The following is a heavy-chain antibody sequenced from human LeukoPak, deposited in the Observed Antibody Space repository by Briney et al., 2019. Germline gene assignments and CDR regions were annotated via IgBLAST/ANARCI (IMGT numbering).Heavy chain of an antibody. CDR1: GGSISSYY. V-gene: IGHV4-59*12. CDR2: IYYSGST. CDR3: ASRVATIAHYYYMDV. Sequence: SETLSLTCTVSGGSISSYYWSWIRQPPGKGLEWIGYIYYSGSTNYNPSLKSRVTISVDTSKNQFSLKLSSVTAADTAVYYCASRVATIAHYYYMDVWGKGTTVTVSS. J-gene: IGHJ6*03. D-gene: IGHD2-15*01.